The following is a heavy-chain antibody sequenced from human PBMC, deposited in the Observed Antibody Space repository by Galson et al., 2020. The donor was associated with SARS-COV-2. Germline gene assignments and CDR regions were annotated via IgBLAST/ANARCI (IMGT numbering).Heavy chain of an antibody. J-gene: IGHJ4*02. Sequence: SVKVSCKASGGTFSSYAISWVRQAPGQGLEWMGGIIPILGIANYAQKFQGRVTITADKSTSTAYMELSSLRSEDTAVYYCARTRGYYGSGSYSEEYYFDYWGQGTLVTVSS. CDR2: IIPILGIA. V-gene: IGHV1-69*10. CDR1: GGTFSSYA. D-gene: IGHD3-10*01. CDR3: ARTRGYYGSGSYSEEYYFDY.